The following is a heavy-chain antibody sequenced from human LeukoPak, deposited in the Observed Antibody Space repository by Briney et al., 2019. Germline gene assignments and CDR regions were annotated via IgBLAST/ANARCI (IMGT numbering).Heavy chain of an antibody. CDR2: ISGSGGST. Sequence: PGGSLRLSCAASGFTFSSYGMSWVRQAPGKGLEWVSAISGSGGSTYYADSVKGRFTISRDNSKNTLYLQMNSLRAEDTAVYYCAKDQDYYDSSGYSIIDYWGQGTLVTVSS. CDR3: AKDQDYYDSSGYSIIDY. CDR1: GFTFSSYG. D-gene: IGHD3-22*01. V-gene: IGHV3-23*01. J-gene: IGHJ4*02.